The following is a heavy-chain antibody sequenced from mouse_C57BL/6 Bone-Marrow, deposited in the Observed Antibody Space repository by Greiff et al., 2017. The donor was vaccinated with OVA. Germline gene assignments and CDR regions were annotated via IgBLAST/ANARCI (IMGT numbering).Heavy chain of an antibody. D-gene: IGHD1-1*01. J-gene: IGHJ2*01. CDR3: ARAHDYYGSSVDY. CDR2: INPGSGGT. CDR1: GYAFTNYL. V-gene: IGHV1-54*01. Sequence: QVQLQQSGAELVRPGTSVTVSCKASGYAFTNYLIEWVKQRPGQGLEWIGVINPGSGGTNYNEKFKGKATLTADKSSSTAYMQLSSLTSEDSAVYFCARAHDYYGSSVDYWGQGTTLTVSS.